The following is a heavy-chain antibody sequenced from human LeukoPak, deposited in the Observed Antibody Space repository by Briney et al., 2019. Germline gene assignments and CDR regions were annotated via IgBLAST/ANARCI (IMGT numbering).Heavy chain of an antibody. CDR3: ASRRISDAGPYYYYGMDV. CDR1: GGSFSGYY. D-gene: IGHD2-21*01. CDR2: INHSGST. V-gene: IGHV4-34*01. J-gene: IGHJ6*02. Sequence: SETLSLTCAVYGGSFSGYYWSWIRQPPGKGLEWIGEINHSGSTNYNPSLKSRVTISVDTSKNQFSLKLSSVTAADTAGYYCASRRISDAGPYYYYGMDVWGQGTTVTVSS.